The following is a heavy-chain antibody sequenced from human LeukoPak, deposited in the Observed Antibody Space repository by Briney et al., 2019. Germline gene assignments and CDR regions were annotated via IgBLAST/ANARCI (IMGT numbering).Heavy chain of an antibody. CDR3: ARNPAGIGDY. J-gene: IGHJ4*02. CDR2: ISSGSEII. Sequence: GGSLRLSCVASGFTFSTYNTNWVRQAPGKGLEWVSFISSGSEIIYYADSVKGRFTVSRDNDKKSLYLQMNSLRDVDTAVYYCARNPAGIGDYLGQGTLVTVSS. CDR1: GFTFSTYN. V-gene: IGHV3-48*02. D-gene: IGHD1-1*01.